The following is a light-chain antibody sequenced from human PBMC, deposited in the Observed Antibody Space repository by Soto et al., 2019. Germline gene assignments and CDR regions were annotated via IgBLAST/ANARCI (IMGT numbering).Light chain of an antibody. CDR1: QSVSSY. Sequence: EIVLTQSPATLSLSPGERATLSCRASQSVSSYLAWYQQKPGQAPRLLISDASNRATGIPARFSGSGSGSDFTLTVSSQEPEDFAVYYCQQRRDWPLTCGGGIKVEI. CDR3: QQRRDWPLT. CDR2: DAS. V-gene: IGKV3-11*01. J-gene: IGKJ4*01.